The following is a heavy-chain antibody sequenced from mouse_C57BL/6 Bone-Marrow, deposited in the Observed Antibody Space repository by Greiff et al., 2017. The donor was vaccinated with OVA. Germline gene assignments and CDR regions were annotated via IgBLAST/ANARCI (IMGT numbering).Heavy chain of an antibody. CDR3: ASYYYGYYYAMDY. V-gene: IGHV1-42*01. CDR2: INPSTGGT. D-gene: IGHD1-1*01. J-gene: IGHJ4*01. Sequence: EVQLVESGPELVKPGASVKISCKASGYSFTGYYMNWVKQSPEKSLEWIGEINPSTGGTTYNQKFKAKATLTVDKSSSTAYMQLKSLTSEDSAVYYCASYYYGYYYAMDYWGQGTSVTVSS. CDR1: GYSFTGYY.